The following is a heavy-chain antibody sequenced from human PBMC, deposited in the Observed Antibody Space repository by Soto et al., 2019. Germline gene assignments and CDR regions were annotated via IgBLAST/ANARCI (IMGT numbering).Heavy chain of an antibody. Sequence: QVQLVESGGGVVQPGRSLRLSCAVSGFTFSDYGMHWVRQAPGKGLEWVALTSYDGNNKYYADSVKGRFTISRDNSKNPLYLKLNSLRAEDTAVYYCAKDQEYQPAYYDYGMDVWGQGTTFTVSS. J-gene: IGHJ6*02. V-gene: IGHV3-30*18. CDR2: TSYDGNNK. D-gene: IGHD2-2*01. CDR3: AKDQEYQPAYYDYGMDV. CDR1: GFTFSDYG.